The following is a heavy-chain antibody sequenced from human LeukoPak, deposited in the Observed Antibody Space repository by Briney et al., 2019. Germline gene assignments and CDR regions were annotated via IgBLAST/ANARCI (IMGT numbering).Heavy chain of an antibody. CDR2: ISGSGGST. J-gene: IGHJ4*02. CDR3: ANHYGDYNYFDS. V-gene: IGHV3-23*01. D-gene: IGHD4-17*01. Sequence: GGSLRLSCAASGFTFSSYAMSWVRQAPGKGLEWVSAISGSGGSTYYADSVKGRFTISRDNSKNTLYLQMNSLRAEDTAVYYCANHYGDYNYFDSWGQGTLVTVSS. CDR1: GFTFSSYA.